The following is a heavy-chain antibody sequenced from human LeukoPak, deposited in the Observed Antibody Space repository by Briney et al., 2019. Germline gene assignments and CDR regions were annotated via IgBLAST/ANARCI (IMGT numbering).Heavy chain of an antibody. Sequence: SETLSLTCTVSGGSISSYYWSWIRQAPGKGLEWIGSVYYTGASYYNPSLKSRVTISIDTSKKHFSLKLTSVTAADTAVYYCARGAPPQNWGQGTLVTVSS. CDR1: GGSISSYY. V-gene: IGHV4-39*07. CDR3: ARGAPPQN. J-gene: IGHJ4*02. CDR2: VYYTGAS.